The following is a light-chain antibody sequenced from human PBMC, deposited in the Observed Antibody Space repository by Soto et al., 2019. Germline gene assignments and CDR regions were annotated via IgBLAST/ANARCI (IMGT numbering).Light chain of an antibody. CDR3: SSYTSSSTLSTYV. V-gene: IGLV1-51*02. J-gene: IGLJ1*01. CDR2: EDN. Sequence: QSVLTQPPSVSAAPGQTVTISCSGGSSNIENNYVSWYQHFPGTAPKLLIYEDNNRPSGIPDRFSGSKSGTSATLGITGLQTGDEADYYCSSYTSSSTLSTYVFGTGTKVTVL. CDR1: SSNIENNY.